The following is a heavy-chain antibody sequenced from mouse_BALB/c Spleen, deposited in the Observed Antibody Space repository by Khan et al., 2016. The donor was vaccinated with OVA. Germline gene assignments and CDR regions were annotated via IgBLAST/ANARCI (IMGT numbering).Heavy chain of an antibody. Sequence: EVQLVESGGGLVQPGGSLKLSCAASGYTFSSYGMSWVRQTPDKRLELVATINSNGGSTYYPHSVKGRFTISRDNSKNTLYLQMSSLKSEDTAMDYCARMARIIYWGQGTTLTVSS. CDR2: INSNGGST. CDR3: ARMARIIY. V-gene: IGHV5-6-3*01. CDR1: GYTFSSYG. J-gene: IGHJ2*01.